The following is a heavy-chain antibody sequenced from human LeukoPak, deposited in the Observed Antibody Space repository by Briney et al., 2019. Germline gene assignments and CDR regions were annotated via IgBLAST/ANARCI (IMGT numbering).Heavy chain of an antibody. V-gene: IGHV4-39*01. CDR2: IYYSGST. D-gene: IGHD3-10*01. CDR1: GGSISSSSYY. J-gene: IGHJ4*02. Sequence: SETLSLTCTVSGGSISSSSYYWGWICQPPGKGLGWIGIIYYSGSTYYNPSLKSRVTISVDTSNNQFPLKLSSVTAADTALYYCARHGYYYGSGSYYNGEIDCWGQGTLVTVSS. CDR3: ARHGYYYGSGSYYNGEIDC.